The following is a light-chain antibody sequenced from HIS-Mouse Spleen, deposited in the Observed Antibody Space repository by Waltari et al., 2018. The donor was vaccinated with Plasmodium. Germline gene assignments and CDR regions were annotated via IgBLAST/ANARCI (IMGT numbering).Light chain of an antibody. V-gene: IGLV2-23*03. Sequence: QSALTQPASVSGSPGQSITISCPGTSSDVGSYTLVSWYQPHPGKAPKLMIYEGSKRPSGVSNRFSGSKSGNTASLTISGLQAEDEADYYCCSYAGSSTFVVFGGGTKLTVL. CDR3: CSYAGSSTFVV. CDR2: EGS. J-gene: IGLJ2*01. CDR1: SSDVGSYTL.